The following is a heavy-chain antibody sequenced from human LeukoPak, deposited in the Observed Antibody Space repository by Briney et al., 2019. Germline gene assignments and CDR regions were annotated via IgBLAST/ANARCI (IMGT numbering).Heavy chain of an antibody. Sequence: AGSLRLSCAASGFTFSRYWMHWVRQAPGKGLQWVSVTYTDGGAYYAGSVKGRFTISRDNSKNMVYLQMNSLRAEDTAVYYCARVWELSFDHWGQGALVTVSS. CDR3: ARVWELSFDH. V-gene: IGHV3-53*01. J-gene: IGHJ4*02. D-gene: IGHD1-26*01. CDR1: GFTFSRYW. CDR2: TYTDGGA.